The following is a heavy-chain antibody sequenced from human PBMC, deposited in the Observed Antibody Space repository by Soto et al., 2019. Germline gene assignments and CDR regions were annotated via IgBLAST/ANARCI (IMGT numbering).Heavy chain of an antibody. V-gene: IGHV1-69*13. Sequence: SVKVSCKASGGTFSSYAISWVRQAPGQGLEWMGGIIPIFGTANYAQKFQGRVTITADESTSTAYMELSSLRSEDTAVYYCARDYDFWSGGIRYAFDIWGQGTMVTVSS. CDR1: GGTFSSYA. D-gene: IGHD3-3*01. CDR2: IIPIFGTA. J-gene: IGHJ3*02. CDR3: ARDYDFWSGGIRYAFDI.